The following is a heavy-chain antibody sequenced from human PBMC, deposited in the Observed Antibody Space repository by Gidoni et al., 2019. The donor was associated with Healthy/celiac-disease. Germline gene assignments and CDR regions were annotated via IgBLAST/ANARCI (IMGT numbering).Heavy chain of an antibody. CDR2: ISSSSSYI. J-gene: IGHJ6*02. V-gene: IGHV3-21*01. Sequence: EVQLVESGGGLVKPGGSLRLSCAASGFTFSSYSMNCVRQAPGKGLEWVSSISSSSSYIYYADSVKGRFTISRDNAKNSLYLQMNSLRAEDTAVYYCARVRWRGVLRYFDWLEGVSYGMDVWGQGTTVTVSS. CDR1: GFTFSSYS. D-gene: IGHD3-9*01. CDR3: ARVRWRGVLRYFDWLEGVSYGMDV.